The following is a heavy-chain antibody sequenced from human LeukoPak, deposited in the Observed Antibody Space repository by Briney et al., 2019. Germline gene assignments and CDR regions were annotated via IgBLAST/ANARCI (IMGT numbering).Heavy chain of an antibody. D-gene: IGHD6-6*01. CDR3: AKDLLAAPNVDY. J-gene: IGHJ4*02. CDR1: GFTFSSYA. CDR2: ISGSGGST. V-gene: IGHV3-23*01. Sequence: GGSLRLSCAASGFTFSSYAMSWVRQAPGKGLEWVSAISGSGGSTYYADSVKGRFTISRDNSKNTLYRQMNSLRAEDTAVYYCAKDLLAAPNVDYWGQGTLVTVSS.